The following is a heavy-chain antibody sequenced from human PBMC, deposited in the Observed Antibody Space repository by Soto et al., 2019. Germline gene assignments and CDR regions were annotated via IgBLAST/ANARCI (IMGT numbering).Heavy chain of an antibody. Sequence: EMQLVESGGGLVQPGGSLRLSCAASGFSFSSYWMSWVRQAPGKGLEWVANIKQDGSEKYYVDSVKGRFTISRDNAKNSLYLQMNSLRDEDTVVYYCARPSRGYDSAYWGQGTLVTVSS. J-gene: IGHJ4*02. CDR3: ARPSRGYDSAY. D-gene: IGHD5-12*01. CDR1: GFSFSSYW. V-gene: IGHV3-7*01. CDR2: IKQDGSEK.